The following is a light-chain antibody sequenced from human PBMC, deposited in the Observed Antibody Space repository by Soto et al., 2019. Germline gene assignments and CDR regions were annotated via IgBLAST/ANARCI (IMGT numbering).Light chain of an antibody. CDR2: DVN. Sequence: QSALTQPASVSGSPGQSITISCTGTISGIGAYNYVSWYQQHPGKAPKLMIYDVNIRPSGVSNRFSGSKSGNTASLTISGLQAEDEADYYCTSWTTSTTMIFGGGTKVTVL. J-gene: IGLJ2*01. CDR3: TSWTTSTTMI. V-gene: IGLV2-14*03. CDR1: ISGIGAYNY.